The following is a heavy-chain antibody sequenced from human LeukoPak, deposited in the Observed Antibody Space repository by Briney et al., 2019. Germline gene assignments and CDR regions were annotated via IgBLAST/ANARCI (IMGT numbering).Heavy chain of an antibody. CDR1: GGSVSSGSYY. V-gene: IGHV4-61*01. CDR2: IYYSGST. J-gene: IGHJ1*01. CDR3: ARQSQYSSGSEYFQH. D-gene: IGHD6-19*01. Sequence: PSETLSLTCTVSGGSVSSGSYYWSWIRQPPGKGLEWIGNIYYSGSTNYNPSLKSRVTISVDTSKNQFSLKLSSVTAADTAVYYCARQSQYSSGSEYFQHWSQGTLVTVSS.